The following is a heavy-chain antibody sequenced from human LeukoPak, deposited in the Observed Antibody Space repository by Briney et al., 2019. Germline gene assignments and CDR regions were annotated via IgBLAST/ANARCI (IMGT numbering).Heavy chain of an antibody. D-gene: IGHD3/OR15-3a*01. CDR3: ARRGANDLNYFDY. CDR2: IHPGESDS. V-gene: IGHV5-51*01. Sequence: GESLKIFCEASGYRFTTYWIGWVRQMPGRGLEWMGIIHPGESDSKYNPSFQGQVTISADKSISTAYLQWSSLKASDSAMYYCARRGANDLNYFDYWGQGTLVTVSS. CDR1: GYRFTTYW. J-gene: IGHJ4*02.